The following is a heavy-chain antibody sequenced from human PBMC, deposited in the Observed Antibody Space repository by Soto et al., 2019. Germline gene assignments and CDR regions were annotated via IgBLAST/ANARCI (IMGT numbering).Heavy chain of an antibody. D-gene: IGHD5-18*01. CDR1: VYTFTSYG. J-gene: IGHJ6*02. Sequence: QVQLVQSGAEVKKPGASVKVSCKASVYTFTSYGITWVRQAPGQGLEWMGWISAYNGNTNYAQKLQGRVTMTTDTSTSTAYMELRILRSDDTAVYYCAMVKYSPPYSSCYGMDVWGQGTTVTVSS. CDR2: ISAYNGNT. CDR3: AMVKYSPPYSSCYGMDV. V-gene: IGHV1-18*01.